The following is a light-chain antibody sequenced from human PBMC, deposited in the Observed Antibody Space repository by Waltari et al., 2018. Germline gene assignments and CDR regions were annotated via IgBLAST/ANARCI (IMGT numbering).Light chain of an antibody. J-gene: IGLJ1*01. V-gene: IGLV2-23*02. Sequence: QSALTRPASVSGSPGQSITISCTGTSSDVGSYNLVSWYQHHPGTVPKLMIYEDSQRPSGVSNRFSGSKSANTASLTISGLQAEDEADYYCFSYAGLSTFVFGTGTKVTVL. CDR2: EDS. CDR1: SSDVGSYNL. CDR3: FSYAGLSTFV.